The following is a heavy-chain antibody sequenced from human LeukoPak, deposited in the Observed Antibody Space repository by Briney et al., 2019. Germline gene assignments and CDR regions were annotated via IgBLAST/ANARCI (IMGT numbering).Heavy chain of an antibody. CDR2: IYPDDSDT. V-gene: IGHV5-51*01. J-gene: IGHJ4*02. Sequence: GESLKISCKGSGFSFTNYWIGWVRQMPGKGLEWMGIIYPDDSDTRYSPSFQGQVTISADKSISTAYLQWSSLQASDTAMYYCARLYYDSSGYPDYWGQGTLVTVSS. CDR3: ARLYYDSSGYPDY. CDR1: GFSFTNYW. D-gene: IGHD3-22*01.